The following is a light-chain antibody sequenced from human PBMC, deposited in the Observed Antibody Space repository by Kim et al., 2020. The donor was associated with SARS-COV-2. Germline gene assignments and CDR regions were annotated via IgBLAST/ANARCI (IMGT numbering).Light chain of an antibody. CDR3: QQDYNLVR. V-gene: IGKV3D-7*01. J-gene: IGKJ1*01. CDR2: GAS. Sequence: PGERVTLSCRASQSVSSSYLTWYQQKPGQAPRLLIYGASTRATGIPARFSGSGSGTDFTLTISSLQPEDFAVYYCQQDYNLVRFGQGTKVDIK. CDR1: QSVSSSY.